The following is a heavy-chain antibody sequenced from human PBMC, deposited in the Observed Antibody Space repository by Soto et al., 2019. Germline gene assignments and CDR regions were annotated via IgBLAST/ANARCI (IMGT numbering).Heavy chain of an antibody. Sequence: SETLSLTCTVSGGSISGYYWAWIRQPPGKGLEWIGTIYYSGTTYYHPSLKSRVTISVDTSKNQFYLKLSYVTAADSAVYYCARTDVVGFYPYFGQGTLVTSPQ. CDR2: IYYSGTT. D-gene: IGHD3-10*02. CDR3: ARTDVVGFYPY. J-gene: IGHJ4*02. V-gene: IGHV4-38-2*02. CDR1: GGSISGYY.